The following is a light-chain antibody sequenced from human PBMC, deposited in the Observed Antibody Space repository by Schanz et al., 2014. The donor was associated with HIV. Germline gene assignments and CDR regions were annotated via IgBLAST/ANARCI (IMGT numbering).Light chain of an antibody. CDR1: QRLSSSY. CDR2: ATS. CDR3: QHYGGSPMYA. Sequence: EIVLTQSPGSLSLSPGGRATLSCGASQRLSSSYLAWYQQKRDQPPRLVIYATSFRAVGIPDRFSGSGSETDFTLTISGLEPEDSATYYCQHYGGSPMYAFGQGTKLEIK. J-gene: IGKJ2*01. V-gene: IGKV3-20*01.